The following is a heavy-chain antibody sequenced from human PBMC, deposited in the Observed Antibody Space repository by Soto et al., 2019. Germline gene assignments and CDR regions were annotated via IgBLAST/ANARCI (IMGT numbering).Heavy chain of an antibody. D-gene: IGHD3-9*01. CDR3: ARGPVLRYFAGRRAYLDP. Sequence: SETLSLTCTVSGGSISSGDYYWSWIRQPPGKGLEWIGYIYYSGSTYYNPSLKSRVTISVDTSKNQFSLKLSSVTAADTAVYYCARGPVLRYFAGRRAYLDPWGQGTLVTVSS. J-gene: IGHJ5*02. V-gene: IGHV4-30-4*01. CDR2: IYYSGST. CDR1: GGSISSGDYY.